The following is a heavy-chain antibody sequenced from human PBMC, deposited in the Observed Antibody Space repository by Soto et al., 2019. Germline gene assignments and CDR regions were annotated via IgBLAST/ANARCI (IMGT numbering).Heavy chain of an antibody. V-gene: IGHV3-23*01. CDR3: AKARGYSCSSGMDV. Sequence: GGSLDLSCAAFGLTFRSYAMTWVRKAQGKGLKWVSAISGSGGSTYYADSVKGRFTISRDNSKTTLYLQMNSLRAEDTAVYFCAKARGYSCSSGMDVWGQGTTVTVSS. J-gene: IGHJ6*02. CDR1: GLTFRSYA. D-gene: IGHD6-6*01. CDR2: ISGSGGST.